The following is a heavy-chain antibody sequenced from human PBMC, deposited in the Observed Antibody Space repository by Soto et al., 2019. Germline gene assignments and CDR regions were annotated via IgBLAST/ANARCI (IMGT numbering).Heavy chain of an antibody. D-gene: IGHD3-22*01. J-gene: IGHJ4*02. CDR2: INHSGST. V-gene: IGHV4-34*01. CDR3: ARXPQAGATIYHSSGYTDY. CDR1: GGSFSCYY. Sequence: SETLSLTCAVYGGSFSCYYWSWIRQPPGKGLEWIGEINHSGSTNYNPSLKSRVTISVDTSKNQFSLKLSSVTAADTAVYYCARXPQAGATIYHSSGYTDYWGQGTLVTVSS.